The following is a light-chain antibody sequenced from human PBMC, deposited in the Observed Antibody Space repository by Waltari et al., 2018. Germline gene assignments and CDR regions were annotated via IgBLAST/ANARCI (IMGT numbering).Light chain of an antibody. CDR2: DGS. CDR1: SSDVGGYNH. J-gene: IGLJ2*01. Sequence: QSALTQPASVSGSPGQSITISCTGTSSDVGGYNHVSWYQQDPGKVPKLIIYDGSERPSGVADRFAGSKSGNTASLTISGVQAEDETDYYCSSYTNRNTLIFGGGTKLTVL. V-gene: IGLV2-14*01. CDR3: SSYTNRNTLI.